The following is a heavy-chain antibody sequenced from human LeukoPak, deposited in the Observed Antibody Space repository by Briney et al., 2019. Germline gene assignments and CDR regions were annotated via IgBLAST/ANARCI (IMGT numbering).Heavy chain of an antibody. Sequence: PGRSLRLSCAASGFTFSSYAMHWVRQAPGKGLEWVSVIFHDGSSKSYADSVEGRFTISRDNTKNTLYLQMNSLGAEDTAVYYCATVPVVTPRYLDYWGQGTLVTVSS. CDR2: IFHDGSSK. CDR1: GFTFSSYA. J-gene: IGHJ4*02. V-gene: IGHV3-30*14. CDR3: ATVPVVTPRYLDY. D-gene: IGHD4-23*01.